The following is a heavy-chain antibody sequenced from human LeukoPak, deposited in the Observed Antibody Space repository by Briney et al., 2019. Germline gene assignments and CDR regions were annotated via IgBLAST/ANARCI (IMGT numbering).Heavy chain of an antibody. CDR2: ISSSSGTR. Sequence: GGSLRLSCAASGFTFSSYNMNWVRQAPGKGLEWVSYISSSSGTRYYADSVKGRFTISRDNAKNSLYLQMNSLRAEDTAVYYCARRPTVTTPLTAWGQGTLVTVSS. CDR1: GFTFSSYN. V-gene: IGHV3-48*04. CDR3: ARRPTVTTPLTA. J-gene: IGHJ5*02. D-gene: IGHD4-17*01.